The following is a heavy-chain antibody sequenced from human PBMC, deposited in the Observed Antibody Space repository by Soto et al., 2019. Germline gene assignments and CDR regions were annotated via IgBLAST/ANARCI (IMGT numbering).Heavy chain of an antibody. V-gene: IGHV3-23*01. Sequence: EVQLLDSGGGLVQPGGSLRLSCAVSGFIISDYGVTWVRQAPGKGLEWVSGFSGGGGGTFYADSVKGRFTISRDAPKNTAYLQMNSLGAEDTAVYYCVRLNGFGDRWGQGTLVTVSS. CDR1: GFIISDYG. D-gene: IGHD1-1*01. CDR3: VRLNGFGDR. CDR2: FSGGGGGT. J-gene: IGHJ5*02.